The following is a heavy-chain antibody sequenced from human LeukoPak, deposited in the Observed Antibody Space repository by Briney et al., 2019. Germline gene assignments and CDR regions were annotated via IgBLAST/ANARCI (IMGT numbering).Heavy chain of an antibody. D-gene: IGHD6-19*01. V-gene: IGHV1-2*06. CDR2: INPNSGGT. CDR3: AGASARYFDY. J-gene: IGHJ4*02. CDR1: GYTFTGYY. Sequence: ASVKVSCKASGYTFTGYYTHWVRQAPGQGLEWMGRINPNSGGTNYAQKFQGRVTMTRDTSISSAYMELSRLRSDDTALYYCAGASARYFDYWGQGTLVTVSS.